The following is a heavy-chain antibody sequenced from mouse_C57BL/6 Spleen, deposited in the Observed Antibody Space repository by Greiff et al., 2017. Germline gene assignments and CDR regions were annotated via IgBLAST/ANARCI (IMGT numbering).Heavy chain of an antibody. J-gene: IGHJ4*01. Sequence: QVQLKQPGTELVKPGASVKLSCKASGYTFTSYWMHWVKQRPGQGLEWIGNINPSNGGTNYNEKFKSKATLTVDKSSSTAYMQLSSLTSEDSAVYYCARGGTMVTSRYYAMDYWGQGTSVTVSS. CDR2: INPSNGGT. V-gene: IGHV1-53*01. CDR3: ARGGTMVTSRYYAMDY. D-gene: IGHD2-1*01. CDR1: GYTFTSYW.